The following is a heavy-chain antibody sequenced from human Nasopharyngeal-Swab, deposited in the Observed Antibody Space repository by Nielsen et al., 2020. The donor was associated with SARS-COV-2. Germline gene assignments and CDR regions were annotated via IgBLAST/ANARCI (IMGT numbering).Heavy chain of an antibody. CDR3: ARGTVYYYDSSGYYYYYYYGMDV. D-gene: IGHD3-22*01. Sequence: WIRQPPGKGLEWIGEINHSGSTNYNPSLKSRVTISVDTSKNQFSLKLSSVTVADTAVYYCARGTVYYYDSSGYYYYYYYGMDVWGQGTTVTVSS. CDR2: INHSGST. V-gene: IGHV4-34*01. J-gene: IGHJ6*02.